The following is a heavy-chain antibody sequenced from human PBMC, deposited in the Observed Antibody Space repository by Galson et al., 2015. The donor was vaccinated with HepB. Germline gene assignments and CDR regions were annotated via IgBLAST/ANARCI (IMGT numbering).Heavy chain of an antibody. D-gene: IGHD3-22*01. CDR3: ARDENYFDGSDYAFDI. J-gene: IGHJ3*02. V-gene: IGHV3-33*01. Sequence: SLRLSCAASGFRFSNYGMNWVRQAPGKGLEWVALIWYDGSNKYYADSVKGRFTISRDNSKNTLYLQMNSLRAEDTALYHCARDENYFDGSDYAFDIWGQGTMVTVSS. CDR1: GFRFSNYG. CDR2: IWYDGSNK.